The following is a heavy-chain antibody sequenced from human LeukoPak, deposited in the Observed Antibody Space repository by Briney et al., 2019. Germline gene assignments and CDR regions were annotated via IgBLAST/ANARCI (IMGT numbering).Heavy chain of an antibody. V-gene: IGHV4-39*01. D-gene: IGHD2-2*01. Sequence: SETLSLTCTVSGGSISSSSHSWGWIRQPPGKWLEWIGSISYSGSTYYNPSLKTRVTMSVDTSENQFSLKLSSVTAADSTVYYCVRIYCTSTSCYGDSYYGMDVWGQGTTVTVSS. CDR3: VRIYCTSTSCYGDSYYGMDV. CDR1: GGSISSSSHS. CDR2: ISYSGST. J-gene: IGHJ6*02.